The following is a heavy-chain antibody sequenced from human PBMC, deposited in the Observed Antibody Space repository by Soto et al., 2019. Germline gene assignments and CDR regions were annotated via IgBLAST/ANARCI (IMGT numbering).Heavy chain of an antibody. Sequence: QVQLVQSGAEVKKPGASVKVSCKASGYTFTRYYMHWVRQAPGQGLEWMGIINPSGGSTSYAQKFQCRVTMTRDTSPRTVYMELSSLRSEDTVVYYCARERSVAACTNYYYYGMDVWGQGTTVTVSS. CDR1: GYTFTRYY. V-gene: IGHV1-46*01. J-gene: IGHJ6*02. CDR3: ARERSVAACTNYYYYGMDV. CDR2: INPSGGST. D-gene: IGHD6-6*01.